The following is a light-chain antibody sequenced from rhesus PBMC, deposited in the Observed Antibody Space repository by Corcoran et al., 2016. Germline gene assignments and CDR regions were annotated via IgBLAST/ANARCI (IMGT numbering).Light chain of an antibody. V-gene: IGKV1-22*01. J-gene: IGKJ4*01. CDR1: LGITND. CDR3: PHYFTTPLT. Sequence: DIQMTQSPSSLSASVGDRVTITCRASLGITNDLAWYQQKPWEPPKLLIYEASLWQGGIPSRFSGIGSGADFTLTISSLQSADFGTYYCPHYFTTPLTFGVGTKVELK. CDR2: EAS.